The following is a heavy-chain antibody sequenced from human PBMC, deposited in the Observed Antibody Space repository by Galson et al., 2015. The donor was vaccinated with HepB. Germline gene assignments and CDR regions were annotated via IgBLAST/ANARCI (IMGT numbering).Heavy chain of an antibody. CDR1: GFTFSSYA. CDR3: ARATTVYYYYGMDV. Sequence: SLRLSCAASGFTFSSYAMHWVRQAPGKGLEWVAVISYDGSNKYYADSVKGRFTISRDNSKNTLYLQMNSLRAEDTAVYYCARATTVYYYYGMDVWGQGTTVTVSS. J-gene: IGHJ6*02. D-gene: IGHD4-17*01. CDR2: ISYDGSNK. V-gene: IGHV3-30*04.